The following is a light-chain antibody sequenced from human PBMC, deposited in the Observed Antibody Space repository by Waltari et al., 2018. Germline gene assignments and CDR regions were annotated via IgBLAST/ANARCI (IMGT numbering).Light chain of an antibody. V-gene: IGLV2-14*01. CDR1: SSDVGGYNY. Sequence: QSALTQPASVSGSPGQSITISCTGTSSDVGGYNYVSWYQQHPGKAPKVLIYDVSNRPSGVATRASGSQAGNTASRTISGPQAEDEADYYCSSYTSSSTWVFGGGTKLTIL. CDR3: SSYTSSSTWV. CDR2: DVS. J-gene: IGLJ3*02.